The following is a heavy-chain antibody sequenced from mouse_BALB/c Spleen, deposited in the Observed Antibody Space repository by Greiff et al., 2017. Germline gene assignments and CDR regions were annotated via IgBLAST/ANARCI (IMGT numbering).Heavy chain of an antibody. Sequence: VKLVESGPGLVAPSQSLSITCTVSGFSLTDYGVSWIRQPPGKGLEWLGVIWGGGSTYYNSALKSRLSISKDNSKSQVFLKMNSLQTDDTAMYYCAKQSRGGSSYVWFAYWGQGTLVTVSA. D-gene: IGHD1-1*01. V-gene: IGHV2-6-5*01. CDR3: AKQSRGGSSYVWFAY. J-gene: IGHJ3*01. CDR1: GFSLTDYG. CDR2: IWGGGST.